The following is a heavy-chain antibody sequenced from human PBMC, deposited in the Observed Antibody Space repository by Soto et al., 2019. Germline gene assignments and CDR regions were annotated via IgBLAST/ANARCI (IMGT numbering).Heavy chain of an antibody. CDR3: TGDRNNRVWYKY. V-gene: IGHV4-59*01. J-gene: IGHJ4*02. D-gene: IGHD6-19*01. Sequence: QVQLQESGPGLMKPSETLSLTCTVSGGPISSYHWSWIRQTPGKGLEWIGYIHYSGSTNYNPPLRSRVTISLDMSRNQFSLRLSSVTAADTAVYYXTGDRNNRVWYKYWGQGALVTVSS. CDR1: GGPISSYH. CDR2: IHYSGST.